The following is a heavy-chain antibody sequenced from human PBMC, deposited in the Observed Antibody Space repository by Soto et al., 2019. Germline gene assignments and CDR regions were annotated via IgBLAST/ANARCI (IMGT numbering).Heavy chain of an antibody. CDR1: GYNFAGYW. CDR3: ARGGVSTRTFDY. V-gene: IGHV5-51*01. Sequence: ESLKISCKGCGYNFAGYWIAWVRQMPGKGLELMGIIYPSDSDTRYRPSFQGQVTISADKSISSAYLQWSSLRASDTAMYYCARGGVSTRTFDYWGQGTPVTVSS. D-gene: IGHD3-3*01. CDR2: IYPSDSDT. J-gene: IGHJ4*02.